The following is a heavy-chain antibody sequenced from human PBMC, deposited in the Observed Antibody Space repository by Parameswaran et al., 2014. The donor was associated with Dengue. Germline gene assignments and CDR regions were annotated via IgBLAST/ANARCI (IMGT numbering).Heavy chain of an antibody. D-gene: IGHD3-16*01. CDR3: AKDVGRLRLNYMDV. J-gene: IGHJ6*03. Sequence: RWIRQPPGKGLEWVSAISGSGGSTYYADSVKGRFTISRDNSKNTLYLQMNSLRAEDTAVYYCAKDVGRLRLNYMDVWGKGTTVTVSS. CDR2: ISGSGGST. V-gene: IGHV3-23*01.